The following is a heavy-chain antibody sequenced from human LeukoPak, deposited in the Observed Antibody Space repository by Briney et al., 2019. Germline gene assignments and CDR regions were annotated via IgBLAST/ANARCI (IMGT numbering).Heavy chain of an antibody. J-gene: IGHJ4*02. V-gene: IGHV1-2*02. Sequence: GASVKVSCKASGYTFTGYYMHWGRQAPGQGLEWMGWINTNSGGTNHAQKFQRRVTLTRDPSLSTAYLELSRLRSYVTAVYYCASPDDYGDYGWVPFVYWVQGTIVTVSS. D-gene: IGHD4-17*01. CDR2: INTNSGGT. CDR1: GYTFTGYY. CDR3: ASPDDYGDYGWVPFVY.